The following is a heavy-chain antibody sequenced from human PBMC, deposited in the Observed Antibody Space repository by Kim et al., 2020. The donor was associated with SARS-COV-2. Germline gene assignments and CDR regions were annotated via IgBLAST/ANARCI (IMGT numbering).Heavy chain of an antibody. J-gene: IGHJ5*02. D-gene: IGHD1-1*01. CDR1: GYTFTGYY. Sequence: ASVKVSCKTSGYTFTGYYMHWVRQAPGQGLEWMGWIYPSSGGTHYAQKFQGRVTMTRDTSISTVYMELNRLTSDDTAIYYCARDRTTGRGNWFDPWGQGT. CDR3: ARDRTTGRGNWFDP. V-gene: IGHV1-2*02. CDR2: IYPSSGGT.